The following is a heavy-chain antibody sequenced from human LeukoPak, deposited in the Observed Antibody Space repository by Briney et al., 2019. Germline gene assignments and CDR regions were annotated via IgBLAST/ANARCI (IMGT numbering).Heavy chain of an antibody. CDR1: GFTFISYG. CDR2: ISYDGSNK. Sequence: PRSSLRLSCAASGFTFISYGIHRVRQAPGKGLELVAVISYDGSNKYYADSVKGRFTISRDNSKNTLYLQMNSLRAEDTAVYYCAKVPHRGYSYGYPDYWGPGTLVTVSS. D-gene: IGHD5-18*01. CDR3: AKVPHRGYSYGYPDY. V-gene: IGHV3-30*18. J-gene: IGHJ4*02.